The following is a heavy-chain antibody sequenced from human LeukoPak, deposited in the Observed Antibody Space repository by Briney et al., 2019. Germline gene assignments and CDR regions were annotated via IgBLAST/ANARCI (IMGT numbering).Heavy chain of an antibody. CDR3: ARGTAVAGTDY. D-gene: IGHD6-19*01. V-gene: IGHV4-59*01. CDR1: GGSISGYY. Sequence: SETLSLTCTVSGGSISGYYWSWIRQPPGKGLEWIGYIYYSGSTNYNPSLKSRVTISVDTSKNQFSLKLSSVTAADTAVYYCARGTAVAGTDYWGQGTLVTVSS. J-gene: IGHJ4*02. CDR2: IYYSGST.